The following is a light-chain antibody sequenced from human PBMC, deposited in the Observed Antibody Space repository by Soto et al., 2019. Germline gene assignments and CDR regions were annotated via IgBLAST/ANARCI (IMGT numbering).Light chain of an antibody. CDR2: DAS. CDR3: QQRVNWPPT. CDR1: QSVSDY. J-gene: IGKJ4*01. Sequence: EIVMTQSPATLSVSPGERATLSCRAGQSVSDYVAWYQQKPGQSPRLLFFDASSRATGVPARFSAGGSGTDFTLIISSLEPEDFAVYYCQQRVNWPPTFGGGTKV. V-gene: IGKV3-11*01.